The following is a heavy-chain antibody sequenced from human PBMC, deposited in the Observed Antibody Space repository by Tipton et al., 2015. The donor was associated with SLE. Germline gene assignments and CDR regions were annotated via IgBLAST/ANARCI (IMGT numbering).Heavy chain of an antibody. D-gene: IGHD3-16*01. CDR3: AREWGGFDP. Sequence: GLVKPSETLSLTCTVSGDSISGYYWSWIRQPAGKGLEWIGRIYSGGNTDYNPSLKSRVNISVDTSKNQFSLNLTSMTAADTAVYYCAREWGGFDPWGQGTLVTVSS. CDR2: IYSGGNT. CDR1: GDSISGYY. J-gene: IGHJ5*02. V-gene: IGHV4-4*07.